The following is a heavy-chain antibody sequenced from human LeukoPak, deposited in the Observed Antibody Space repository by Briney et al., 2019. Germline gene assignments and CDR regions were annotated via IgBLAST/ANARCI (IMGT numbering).Heavy chain of an antibody. Sequence: PSETLSLTCSVSGGSIYTSSYYWVWIRQPPGKGLEWIGSIYFSGVTYYSESLKNRVSLSTSGNHFSLKLSSVTAADTAVYYCAGEYDISGILTGYSFFDYWGQGTLVTVSS. D-gene: IGHD3-9*01. V-gene: IGHV4-39*02. J-gene: IGHJ4*02. CDR1: GGSIYTSSYY. CDR3: AGEYDISGILTGYSFFDY. CDR2: IYFSGVT.